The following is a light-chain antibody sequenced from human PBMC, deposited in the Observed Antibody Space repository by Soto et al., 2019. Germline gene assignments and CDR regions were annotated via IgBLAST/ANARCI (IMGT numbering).Light chain of an antibody. CDR1: PSVSSY. J-gene: IGKJ5*01. Sequence: EIQMNQSPASLSASVGDKVTITCRASPSVSSYLNWYQQKPGKAPKLQIYASSSLQSGVPSRFSGSGSGTDFTLTINSLQPEDFATYYCQQSYSLLRTFGQGTRLENK. CDR3: QQSYSLLRT. V-gene: IGKV1-39*01. CDR2: ASS.